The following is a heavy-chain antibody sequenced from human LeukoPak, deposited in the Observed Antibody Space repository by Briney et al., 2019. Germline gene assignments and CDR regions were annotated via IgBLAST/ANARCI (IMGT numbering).Heavy chain of an antibody. Sequence: SETLSLTCTVSSGSISSGAYYWGWIRQPPGKGLEWIGTIHYSGKTYYNPSLKSRITISIDTSKKQFALKLSSVTAADTAVYYCARLLGYCRGGSCYSFDYWGQGTLVTVSS. J-gene: IGHJ4*02. D-gene: IGHD2-15*01. CDR1: SGSISSGAYY. CDR3: ARLLGYCRGGSCYSFDY. CDR2: IHYSGKT. V-gene: IGHV4-39*06.